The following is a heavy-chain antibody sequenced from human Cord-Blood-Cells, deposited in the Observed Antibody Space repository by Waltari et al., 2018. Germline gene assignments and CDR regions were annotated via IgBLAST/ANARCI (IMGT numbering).Heavy chain of an antibody. D-gene: IGHD2-2*01. V-gene: IGHV4-34*01. CDR3: ASNAVVVPAAIPAAFDI. CDR1: GGSFSGYY. CDR2: INHSGSP. Sequence: QVQLQQWGAGLLKPSETLSLTCAVYGGSFSGYYWSWIRQPPGKGLEWIGEINHSGSPNYNPSLKSRVTISVDTSKNQFSLKLSSVTAADTAVYYCASNAVVVPAAIPAAFDIWGQGTMVTVSS. J-gene: IGHJ3*02.